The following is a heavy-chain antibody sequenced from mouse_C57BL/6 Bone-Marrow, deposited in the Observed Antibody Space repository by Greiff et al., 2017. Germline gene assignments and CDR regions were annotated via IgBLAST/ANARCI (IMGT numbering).Heavy chain of an antibody. CDR1: GYAFSSSW. D-gene: IGHD6-1*01. CDR3: ARSPPDY. V-gene: IGHV1-82*01. J-gene: IGHJ2*01. CDR2: IYPGDGDT. Sequence: VKLQESGPELVKPGASVKISCKASGYAFSSSWMSWVKQRPGKGLEWIGRIYPGDGDTNYNGKFKGKATLTADKSSSTAYMQLSSLTSEDSAVYYCARSPPDYWGQGTTLTVSS.